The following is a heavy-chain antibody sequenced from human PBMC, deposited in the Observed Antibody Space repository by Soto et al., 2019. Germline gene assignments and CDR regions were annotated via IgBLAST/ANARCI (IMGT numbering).Heavy chain of an antibody. V-gene: IGHV3-30*18. CDR3: AKDGAGAARPSAFDI. Sequence: PGGSLRLSCAASGFTFSSYGTHWVRQAPGKGLEWVAVISYDGSNKYYADSVKGRFTISRDNCKNTLYLQMNSLRAEDTAVYYCAKDGAGAARPSAFDIWGQGTMVTVSS. CDR2: ISYDGSNK. D-gene: IGHD6-6*01. CDR1: GFTFSSYG. J-gene: IGHJ3*02.